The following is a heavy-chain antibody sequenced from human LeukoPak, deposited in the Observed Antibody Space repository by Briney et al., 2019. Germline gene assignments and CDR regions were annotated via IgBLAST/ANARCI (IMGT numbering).Heavy chain of an antibody. CDR3: AREMNSQAWIQLWLYDY. D-gene: IGHD5-18*01. V-gene: IGHV4-39*07. CDR2: IYHSGST. Sequence: SETLSLTCTVSGGSISSSSYYWGWIRQPPGKGLEWIGSIYHSGSTYYNPSLKSRVTISVDTSKNQFSLKLSSVTAADTAVYYCAREMNSQAWIQLWLYDYWGQGTLVTVSS. CDR1: GGSISSSSYY. J-gene: IGHJ4*02.